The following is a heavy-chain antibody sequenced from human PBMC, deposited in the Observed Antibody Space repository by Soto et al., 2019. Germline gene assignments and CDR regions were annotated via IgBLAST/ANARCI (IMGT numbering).Heavy chain of an antibody. J-gene: IGHJ2*01. D-gene: IGHD6-19*01. CDR2: ISAYNGNT. V-gene: IGHV1-18*04. CDR1: GYTFTSYG. CDR3: ARPIVRGSSGWYEGYFDL. Sequence: QVQLVQSGAEVKKPGASVKVSCKASGYTFTSYGISWVRQAPGQGLEWMGWISAYNGNTNYAQKLQGRVTMTTDTTTSTAYMALRSLRSDDTAVYYCARPIVRGSSGWYEGYFDLWGRGTLVTVSS.